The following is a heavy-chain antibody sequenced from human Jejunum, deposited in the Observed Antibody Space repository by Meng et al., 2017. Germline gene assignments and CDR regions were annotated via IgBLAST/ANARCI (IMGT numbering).Heavy chain of an antibody. CDR1: GDSVSSNSAA. CDR2: TYYRSKWYS. J-gene: IGHJ5*02. Sequence: VQFQRPGAVLLKPPHTTYPTGAISGDSVSSNSAAWNWIRQSPSRGLEWLGRTYYRSKWYSDYAVSVKSRITINTDTSKNQLSLQLNSVTPEDTAVYYCARDESRLLRSWGQGTLVTVSS. CDR3: ARDESRLLRS. V-gene: IGHV6-1*01. D-gene: IGHD3-22*01.